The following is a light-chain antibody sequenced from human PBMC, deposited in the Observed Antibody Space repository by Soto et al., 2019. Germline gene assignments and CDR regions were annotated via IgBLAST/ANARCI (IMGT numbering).Light chain of an antibody. Sequence: EIVLTQSPATLSLSPGERATLSCRASQSVRSYLAWYQQKPGQAPRLLIYDASNRATGIPARFSGSGSGTDFTLTISSLEPEDFAVYYCQQRSNWPPRWTFGQGTKVDI. CDR1: QSVRSY. CDR2: DAS. J-gene: IGKJ1*01. CDR3: QQRSNWPPRWT. V-gene: IGKV3-11*01.